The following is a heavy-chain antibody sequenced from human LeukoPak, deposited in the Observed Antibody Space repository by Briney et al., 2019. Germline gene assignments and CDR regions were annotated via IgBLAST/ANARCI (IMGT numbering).Heavy chain of an antibody. V-gene: IGHV3-30*04. Sequence: PGRSLRLSCAASGFTFSSYAMHWARQAPGKGLEWVAVISYDGSNKYYADSVKGRFTISRDNSKNTLYLQMNSLRAEDTAVYYCARVTAMVTYFDYWGQGTLVTVSS. CDR1: GFTFSSYA. CDR3: ARVTAMVTYFDY. CDR2: ISYDGSNK. J-gene: IGHJ4*02. D-gene: IGHD5-18*01.